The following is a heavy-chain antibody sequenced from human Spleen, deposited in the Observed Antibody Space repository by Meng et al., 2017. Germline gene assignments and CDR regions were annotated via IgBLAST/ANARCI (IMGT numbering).Heavy chain of an antibody. V-gene: IGHV1-8*01. CDR1: GYPFTSYD. CDR3: ARDEDISAAGKLFGDY. CDR2: MNPNSGNR. J-gene: IGHJ4*02. Sequence: EQWVRSGAEVKKPGASGKVSCKASGYPFTSYDINWVRQASGQGLEWLGWMNPNSGNRDYAQKFQGRVTMTGDTSISTAYMELSGLRSDDTAMYYCARDEDISAAGKLFGDYWGQGTLVTVSS. D-gene: IGHD6-13*01.